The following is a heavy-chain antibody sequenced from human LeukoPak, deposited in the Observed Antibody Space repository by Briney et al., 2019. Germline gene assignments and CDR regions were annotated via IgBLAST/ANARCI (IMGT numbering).Heavy chain of an antibody. Sequence: SETLSLTCTVSGGSISGHYWSWIRQPPGKGLEWIGYFYYSGRTNYNPSLKSRVTISVDTSKNQFSLKLSSVTAADTAVYYCARAHPDLIWFDPWGQGTLVTASS. V-gene: IGHV4-59*11. CDR2: FYYSGRT. CDR3: ARAHPDLIWFDP. CDR1: GGSISGHY. J-gene: IGHJ5*02.